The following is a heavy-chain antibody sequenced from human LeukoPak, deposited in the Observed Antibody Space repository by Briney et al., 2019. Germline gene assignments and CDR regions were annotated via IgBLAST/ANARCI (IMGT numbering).Heavy chain of an antibody. CDR2: IYAGDSDT. D-gene: IGHD4-23*01. CDR3: ARRRGYGGKGHDDFDI. V-gene: IGHV5-51*01. J-gene: IGHJ3*02. CDR1: GYSFTSYW. Sequence: GAFLRISCKGSGYSFTSYWIGWVRQMPGKGLEWMGIIYAGDSDTRYIPSFQGQVTISADKSISTAYLQWSSLKASDTAMYYCARRRGYGGKGHDDFDIWGQGTMVTVSS.